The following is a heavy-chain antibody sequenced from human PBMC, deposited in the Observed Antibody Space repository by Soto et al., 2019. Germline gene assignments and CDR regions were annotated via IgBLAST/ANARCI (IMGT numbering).Heavy chain of an antibody. CDR3: AKLYPAYSSSWYY. Sequence: GGSLRLSCAASGFTFSSYAMSWVRQAPGKGLELVSAISGSGGSTYYTASVTGRFTISRDNAKNTLYLQMNSLRAEYTAVYYCAKLYPAYSSSWYYWGQGTLVTVSS. CDR1: GFTFSSYA. CDR2: ISGSGGST. J-gene: IGHJ4*02. V-gene: IGHV3-23*01. D-gene: IGHD6-13*01.